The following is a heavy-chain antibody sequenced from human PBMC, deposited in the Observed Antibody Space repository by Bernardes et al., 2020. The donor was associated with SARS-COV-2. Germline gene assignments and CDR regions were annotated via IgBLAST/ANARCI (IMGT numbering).Heavy chain of an antibody. CDR3: ARGRNSFNMILVVSGFTVYFD. Sequence: SETLSLTCAVYGESFSGYYWSWIRQPPGKGLEWIGEINHSGSTNYNPSLKSRVTLSVDTSKNQFSLKPSSLTAAATAVYYCARGRNSFNMILVVSGFTVYFD. CDR2: INHSGST. J-gene: IGHJ4*01. V-gene: IGHV4-34*01. D-gene: IGHD3-22*01. CDR1: GESFSGYY.